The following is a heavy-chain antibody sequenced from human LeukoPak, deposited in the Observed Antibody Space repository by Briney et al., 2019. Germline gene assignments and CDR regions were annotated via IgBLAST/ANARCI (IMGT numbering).Heavy chain of an antibody. CDR2: VYNSGST. D-gene: IGHD3-3*01. V-gene: IGHV4-59*01. CDR3: ARGSTYDFWSGDALDV. J-gene: IGHJ3*01. Sequence: SETLSLTCTVSGGSISSYYWSWIRQPPGKGLEWIGYVYNSGSTNYNPSLKSRVTISVDMSKNQFSLKLTSVTAADTAIYYCARGSTYDFWSGDALDVWGQGTMVTVAS. CDR1: GGSISSYY.